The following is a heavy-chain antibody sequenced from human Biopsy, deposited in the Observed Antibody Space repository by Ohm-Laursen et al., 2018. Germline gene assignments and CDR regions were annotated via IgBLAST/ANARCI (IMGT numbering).Heavy chain of an antibody. CDR3: ARTPRDSFWSGSYKRGLWFDP. J-gene: IGHJ5*02. CDR1: GGSISNYF. D-gene: IGHD3-3*01. Sequence: SETLSLTWAVSGGSISNYFWTWIRQPPGKGLEWIGYFRFEDRTSYNSSLKSRVTISADTSKNQFSLRLSSVTAADTAVYYCARTPRDSFWSGSYKRGLWFDPWGQGTLVTVSS. CDR2: FRFEDRT. V-gene: IGHV4-59*01.